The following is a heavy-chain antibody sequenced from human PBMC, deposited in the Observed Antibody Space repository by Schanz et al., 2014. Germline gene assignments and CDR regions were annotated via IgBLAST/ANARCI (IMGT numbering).Heavy chain of an antibody. CDR3: VGIHVAVAEAFS. J-gene: IGHJ5*02. CDR1: GFSFNNYG. D-gene: IGHD6-19*01. Sequence: QVQLVESGGSVVQPGRSLRLSCAASGFSFNNYGLNWVRQAPGKGLEWVAYIRFDASAKYYGDSVEGRFTISRDNAKNTLYLQTNSLSTEDTALYYCVGIHVAVAEAFSWGQGALVIVSS. V-gene: IGHV3-30*03. CDR2: IRFDASAK.